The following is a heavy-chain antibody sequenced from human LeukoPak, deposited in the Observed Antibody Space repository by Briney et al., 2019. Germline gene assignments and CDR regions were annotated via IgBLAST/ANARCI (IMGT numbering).Heavy chain of an antibody. CDR1: GFTFSSYA. CDR3: ARAALTTVYLDY. D-gene: IGHD4-17*01. J-gene: IGHJ4*02. V-gene: IGHV3-23*01. CDR2: IDTGGAT. Sequence: PGGSLRLSCAASGFTFSSYAMNWVRQAPGKGLEWVSVIDTGGATYYSDSVKGRFTISRDNSKNTLHLQMNSLRAEDTAVYYCARAALTTVYLDYWGQGTLVTVSS.